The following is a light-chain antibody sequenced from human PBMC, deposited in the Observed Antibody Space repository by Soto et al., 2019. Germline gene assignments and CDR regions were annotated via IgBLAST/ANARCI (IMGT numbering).Light chain of an antibody. Sequence: EIVMMQSPATLSVSPRERATLSCRASQALGNNLAWYQHKPGQAPRLLIYGASTRATGVPVRFSGSGSETEFTLSSSSLQSDDLAVYSCQQYTNWPYTFGQGTKLEIE. CDR2: GAS. J-gene: IGKJ2*01. V-gene: IGKV3-15*01. CDR3: QQYTNWPYT. CDR1: QALGNN.